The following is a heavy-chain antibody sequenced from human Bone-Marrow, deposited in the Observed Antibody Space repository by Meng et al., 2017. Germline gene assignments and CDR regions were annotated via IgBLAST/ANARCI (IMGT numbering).Heavy chain of an antibody. CDR1: GYTFTSYG. Sequence: ASVKVSCKASGYTFTSYGISWVRQAPGQGLEWMGWISGYNGNRNYAQKLQDRVTMTTDTSTSTAYMELRSLRSDDAAVYYCARGNRGEGATEFPFDIWGQGTMVTVSS. CDR2: ISGYNGNR. J-gene: IGHJ3*02. CDR3: ARGNRGEGATEFPFDI. V-gene: IGHV1-18*01. D-gene: IGHD1-26*01.